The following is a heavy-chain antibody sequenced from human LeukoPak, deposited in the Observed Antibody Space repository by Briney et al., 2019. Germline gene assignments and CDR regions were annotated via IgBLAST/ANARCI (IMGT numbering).Heavy chain of an antibody. CDR3: ARDEWYYDYVWGSYRFSYFDY. CDR2: TYYRSKWYN. Sequence: SQTLSLTCAISGDSVSSNGAAWNWIRQSPSRGLEWLGRTYYRSKWYNDYAVSVKSRITINPDTSKNQFSLQLNSVTPEDTAVYYCARDEWYYDYVWGSYRFSYFDYWGQGTLVTVSS. J-gene: IGHJ4*02. CDR1: GDSVSSNGAA. V-gene: IGHV6-1*01. D-gene: IGHD3-16*02.